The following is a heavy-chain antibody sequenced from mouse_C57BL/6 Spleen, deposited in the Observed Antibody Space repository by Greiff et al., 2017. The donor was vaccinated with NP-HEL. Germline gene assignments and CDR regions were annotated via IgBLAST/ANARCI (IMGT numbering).Heavy chain of an antibody. CDR1: GYTFTSYW. V-gene: IGHV1-69*01. CDR2: IDPSDSYT. Sequence: QVQLQQPGAELVMPGASVKLSCKASGYTFTSYWMHWVKQRPGQGLEWIGEIDPSDSYTNYNQKFKGKSTLTVDKSSSTAYMQLSSLTSEDSAVYDCARGKDYGNYQGYFDYWGQGTTLTVSS. J-gene: IGHJ2*01. CDR3: ARGKDYGNYQGYFDY. D-gene: IGHD2-1*01.